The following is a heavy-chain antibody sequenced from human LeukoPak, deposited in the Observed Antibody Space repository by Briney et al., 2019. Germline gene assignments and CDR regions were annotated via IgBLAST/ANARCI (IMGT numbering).Heavy chain of an antibody. CDR3: ARYFSGTYWDYFDY. Sequence: GGSLRLSCSASGFTFSSYAMHWVRQAPGKGLEYVSAISSNGGSTYYADSVKGRFTISRDNSKNTLYLQMSSLRAEDTAVYYCARYFSGTYWDYFDYWGQGTLVTVSS. J-gene: IGHJ4*02. CDR2: ISSNGGST. CDR1: GFTFSSYA. V-gene: IGHV3-64D*06. D-gene: IGHD1-26*01.